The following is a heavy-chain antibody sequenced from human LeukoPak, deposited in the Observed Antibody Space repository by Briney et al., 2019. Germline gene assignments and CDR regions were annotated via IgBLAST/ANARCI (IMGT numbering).Heavy chain of an antibody. J-gene: IGHJ4*02. D-gene: IGHD5-18*01. CDR2: IYYSGST. CDR3: ARCTDTAMVNALYYFDY. V-gene: IGHV4-59*01. Sequence: SETLSLTCNVSSGSISSYYWSWIRQPPGKGLEWIGYIYYSGSTNYNPSLKSRVTISVDTSKNQFSLKLSSVTAADTAVYYCARCTDTAMVNALYYFDYWGQGTLVTVSS. CDR1: SGSISSYY.